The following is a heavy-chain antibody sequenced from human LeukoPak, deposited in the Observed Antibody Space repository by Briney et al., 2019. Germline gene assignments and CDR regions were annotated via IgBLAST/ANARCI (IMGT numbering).Heavy chain of an antibody. D-gene: IGHD3-16*01. CDR1: GGSIGTSSYY. Sequence: SETLSLTCTVSGGSIGTSSYYWGWIRQPPGKGLEWIASIYYSGNTYYNPSLKSRVAISIDTSKNQFSLKLSSVTAADTAVYYCARRGENWGIAFDIWGQGTMVTVSS. CDR2: IYYSGNT. CDR3: ARRGENWGIAFDI. V-gene: IGHV4-39*01. J-gene: IGHJ3*02.